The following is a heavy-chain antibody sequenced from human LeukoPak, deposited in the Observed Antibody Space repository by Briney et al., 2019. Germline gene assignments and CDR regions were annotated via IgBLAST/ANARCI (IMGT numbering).Heavy chain of an antibody. Sequence: GGSLRLSCAASGFTFTSYSINWVRQAPGKGLEWVSSISSGSSYINYADSVKGRFTISRDNAKNSLYLQMNSLRVEDTAVYYCARGSFFSYWGQGTLVTVSS. V-gene: IGHV3-21*01. D-gene: IGHD3-3*02. J-gene: IGHJ4*02. CDR3: ARGSFFSY. CDR1: GFTFTSYS. CDR2: ISSGSSYI.